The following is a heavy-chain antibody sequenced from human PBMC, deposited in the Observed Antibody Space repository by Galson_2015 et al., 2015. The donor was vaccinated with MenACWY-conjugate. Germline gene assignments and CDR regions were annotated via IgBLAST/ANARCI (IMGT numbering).Heavy chain of an antibody. Sequence: SVKVSCKASGYTFTGYYIHWVRQAPGQGLEWMGLINPSGGGATYAQKFQGRVTMTRDTSRGTFYIQLSSLRSEDTAVYYCARGLPSPDDVDYFDFWAQGTLITVS. CDR2: INPSGGGA. V-gene: IGHV1-46*01. CDR1: GYTFTGYY. J-gene: IGHJ4*02. D-gene: IGHD1-1*01. CDR3: ARGLPSPDDVDYFDF.